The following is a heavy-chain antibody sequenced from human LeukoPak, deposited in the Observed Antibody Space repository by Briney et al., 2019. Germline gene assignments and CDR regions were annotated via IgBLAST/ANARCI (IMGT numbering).Heavy chain of an antibody. D-gene: IGHD3-9*01. CDR3: ANGFDYRDPFDY. J-gene: IGHJ4*02. Sequence: PGGSLRLSCAASGFTFSSYGMHWVRQAPGKGLEWVAFIRYDGSNKYYADSVKGRFTISRDNSKNTLYLQMNSLRAEDTAVYYCANGFDYRDPFDYWGQGTLVTVSS. V-gene: IGHV3-30*02. CDR1: GFTFSSYG. CDR2: IRYDGSNK.